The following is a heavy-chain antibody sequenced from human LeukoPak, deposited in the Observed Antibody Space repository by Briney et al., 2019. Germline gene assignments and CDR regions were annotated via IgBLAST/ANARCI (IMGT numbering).Heavy chain of an antibody. V-gene: IGHV1-3*04. CDR2: INIGNGNT. D-gene: IGHD2-21*01. J-gene: IGHJ4*02. CDR3: ARRLGRSFDY. CDR1: GYTFINHA. Sequence: ASVKVSCKASGYTFINHAIHWVRQAPGQRLEWMGWINIGNGNTKYSQNFQGRITITRDTSATAAYMDLSSLRSEDTAMYYCARRLGRSFDYWGQGTLVTVSS.